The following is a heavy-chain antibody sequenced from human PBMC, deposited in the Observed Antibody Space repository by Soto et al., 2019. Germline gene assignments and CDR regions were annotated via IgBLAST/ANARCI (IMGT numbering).Heavy chain of an antibody. Sequence: GGSLRLSCSASGFTFSSYAMHWVRQAPGKGLEYVSAISSNGGSTYYADSVKGRFTISRDNSKNTLYLQMSSLRAEDTAVYYCVKRTPPNLEWFTYGMDVWGQGTTVTVSS. V-gene: IGHV3-64D*08. D-gene: IGHD3-3*01. CDR3: VKRTPPNLEWFTYGMDV. J-gene: IGHJ6*02. CDR1: GFTFSSYA. CDR2: ISSNGGST.